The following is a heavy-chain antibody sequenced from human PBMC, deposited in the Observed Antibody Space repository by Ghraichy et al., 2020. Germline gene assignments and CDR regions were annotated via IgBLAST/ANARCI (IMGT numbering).Heavy chain of an antibody. V-gene: IGHV1-69*13. J-gene: IGHJ3*02. CDR2: IIPIFGTA. Sequence: SVKVSCKASGGTFSSYAISWVRQAPGQGLEWMGGIIPIFGTANYAQKFQGRVTITADESTSTAYMELSSLRSEDTAVYYCARDGPNYDYIWGSYAHRRILFDIWGQGTMVTVSS. D-gene: IGHD3-16*01. CDR1: GGTFSSYA. CDR3: ARDGPNYDYIWGSYAHRRILFDI.